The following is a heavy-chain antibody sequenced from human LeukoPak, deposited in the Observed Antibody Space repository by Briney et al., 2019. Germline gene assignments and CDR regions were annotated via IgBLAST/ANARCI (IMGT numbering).Heavy chain of an antibody. D-gene: IGHD3/OR15-3a*01. V-gene: IGHV3-21*05. J-gene: IGHJ4*02. CDR2: ITTSSSDI. Sequence: GGSLRLSCAASGFTFTSYSMNWVRQAPGKGLEWVAYITTSSSDINYADSVKGRFTISRDNAKNSLYLQMNSLRDEDTAVYYCARDKDWSFDNWGQGILVTVPS. CDR3: ARDKDWSFDN. CDR1: GFTFTSYS.